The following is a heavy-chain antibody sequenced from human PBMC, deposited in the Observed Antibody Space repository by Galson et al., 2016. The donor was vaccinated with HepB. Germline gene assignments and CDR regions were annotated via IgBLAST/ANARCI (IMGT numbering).Heavy chain of an antibody. CDR1: GYTFTDYY. CDR2: INPNPGRT. V-gene: IGHV1-2*02. J-gene: IGHJ1*01. Sequence: SVKVSCKAAGYTFTDYYMHWVRQAPGQGHEWMGWINPNPGRTKDSQKFKGRVTMTRDSSISTAYMELTRLTSDDTAIYYCARAQSNWNAHWGPGTLVTVSS. CDR3: ARAQSNWNAH. D-gene: IGHD1-1*01.